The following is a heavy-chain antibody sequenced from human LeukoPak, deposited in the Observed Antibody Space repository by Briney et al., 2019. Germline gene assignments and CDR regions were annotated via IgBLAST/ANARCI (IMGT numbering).Heavy chain of an antibody. Sequence: SVKVSCKASGGTFSSYAISWVRQAPGQGLEWMGRIIPILGIANYAQKFQGRVAITADKSTSTAYMELSSLRSEDTAVYYCARGRSGSYGLYFDYWGQGTLVTVSS. CDR2: IIPILGIA. V-gene: IGHV1-69*04. CDR3: ARGRSGSYGLYFDY. CDR1: GGTFSSYA. J-gene: IGHJ4*02. D-gene: IGHD3-10*01.